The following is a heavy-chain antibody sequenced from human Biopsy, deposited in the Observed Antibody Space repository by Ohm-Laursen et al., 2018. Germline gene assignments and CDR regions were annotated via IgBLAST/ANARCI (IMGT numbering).Heavy chain of an antibody. J-gene: IGHJ3*02. CDR3: AKHGSGWTGDDALHI. Sequence: GTLSLTCTVSGGSISGSFWSWIRQAPGRGLEWVGYISYSGSTSNNPSLKSRITISVDTSKNQISLKVTSVTAADTAVYYCAKHGSGWTGDDALHIWGQGTMVTVSS. V-gene: IGHV4-59*08. CDR1: GGSISGSF. D-gene: IGHD6-19*01. CDR2: ISYSGST.